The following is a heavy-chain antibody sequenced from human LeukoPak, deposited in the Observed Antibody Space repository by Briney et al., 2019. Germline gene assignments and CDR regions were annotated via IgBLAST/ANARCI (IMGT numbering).Heavy chain of an antibody. D-gene: IGHD3-22*01. J-gene: IGHJ4*02. Sequence: GGSLRLSCAASGFTFSSYAMSWVRQAPGKGLEWVSAISGSGGSTYYADSVKGRLTISRDNSKNTLYLQMNSLRAEDTAVYYCAKREDYYDSSGYYYDAWGQGTLVTVSS. V-gene: IGHV3-23*01. CDR1: GFTFSSYA. CDR3: AKREDYYDSSGYYYDA. CDR2: ISGSGGST.